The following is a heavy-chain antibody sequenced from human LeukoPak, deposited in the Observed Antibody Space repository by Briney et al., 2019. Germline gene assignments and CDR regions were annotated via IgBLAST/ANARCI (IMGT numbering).Heavy chain of an antibody. CDR3: ARGHYGGNRYFDI. D-gene: IGHD4-23*01. J-gene: IGHJ4*02. V-gene: IGHV1-8*01. Sequence: GASVKVSCKASGYTFRSYELNWVRQAPGQGLEWVGWIHPNSGKTGYAQKFQGRVTMTRDTSTETAFMELSSLKFDDTAIFYCARGHYGGNRYFDIWGQGTLVTVSS. CDR1: GYTFRSYE. CDR2: IHPNSGKT.